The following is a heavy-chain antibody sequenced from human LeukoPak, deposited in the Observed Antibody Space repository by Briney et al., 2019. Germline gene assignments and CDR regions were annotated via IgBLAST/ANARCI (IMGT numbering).Heavy chain of an antibody. J-gene: IGHJ4*02. CDR2: ISGSGSST. Sequence: GGSLRLSCAASGFTFSNCAMSWVRQAPEKGLEWVSGISGSGSSTYYADSVKGRFTISRDNSENTLSLQMNSLRAEDTAVYYCAKWGYYYDRSGYSDTVDYWGQGSLVTVSS. CDR1: GFTFSNCA. D-gene: IGHD3-22*01. V-gene: IGHV3-23*01. CDR3: AKWGYYYDRSGYSDTVDY.